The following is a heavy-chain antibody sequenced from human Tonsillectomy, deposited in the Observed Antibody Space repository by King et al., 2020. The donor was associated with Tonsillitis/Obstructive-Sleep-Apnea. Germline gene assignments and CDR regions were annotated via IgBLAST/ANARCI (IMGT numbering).Heavy chain of an antibody. CDR1: GFTFTTYW. CDR2: IKRDGSEK. V-gene: IGHV3-7*01. D-gene: IGHD2-15*01. J-gene: IGHJ4*02. CDR3: AGDLSYCSGGSCYDRFDY. Sequence: VQLVESGGGLVQPGGSLRLSCAGSGFTFTTYWMTWVRQAPGKGLEWVANIKRDGSEKNYVDSVKGRFTISRDNAKNSLYLQMNSLSAEDTAVYYCAGDLSYCSGGSCYDRFDYWGQGTLVTVSS.